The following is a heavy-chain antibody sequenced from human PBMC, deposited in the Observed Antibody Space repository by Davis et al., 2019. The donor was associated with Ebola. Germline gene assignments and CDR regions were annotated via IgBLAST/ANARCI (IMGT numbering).Heavy chain of an antibody. D-gene: IGHD3-10*01. Sequence: SETLSLTCTVSGGSISSGGYYWSWIRQHPGKGLEWIGYIYYSGSTYYNPSLKSRVTISVDTSKNQFSLKLSSVTAADTAVYYCARHFGVLIDYWGQGTLVTVSS. CDR3: ARHFGVLIDY. J-gene: IGHJ4*02. CDR2: IYYSGST. V-gene: IGHV4-39*01. CDR1: GGSISSGGYY.